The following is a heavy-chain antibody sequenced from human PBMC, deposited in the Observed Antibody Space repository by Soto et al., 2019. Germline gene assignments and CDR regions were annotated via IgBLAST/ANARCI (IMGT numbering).Heavy chain of an antibody. CDR2: IYYSGST. CDR1: GGSISSSSYY. CDR3: ARTTIFGVGTIDFDY. V-gene: IGHV4-39*01. J-gene: IGHJ4*02. D-gene: IGHD3-3*01. Sequence: SETLSLTCTVSGGSISSSSYYWGWLRQPPGKGLEWLGSIYYSGSTYYNPSLKSRVTISVDTSKNQFSLKLSSVTAADTAVYYCARTTIFGVGTIDFDYWGQGTLVTVSS.